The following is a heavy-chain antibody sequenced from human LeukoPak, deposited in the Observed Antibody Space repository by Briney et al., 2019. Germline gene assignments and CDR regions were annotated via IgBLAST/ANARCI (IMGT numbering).Heavy chain of an antibody. CDR3: AKENSVAAGYYFDY. V-gene: IGHV3-30*02. D-gene: IGHD6-19*01. CDR1: GFTFSSYG. J-gene: IGHJ4*02. Sequence: GGSLRLSCAASGFTFSSYGMHWVRQAPGKGLEWVAFIRFDGNNKYYADSVKGRFTISRDNSKNTLYLQMNSLRAEDTAVYYCAKENSVAAGYYFDYWGQGTLVTVSS. CDR2: IRFDGNNK.